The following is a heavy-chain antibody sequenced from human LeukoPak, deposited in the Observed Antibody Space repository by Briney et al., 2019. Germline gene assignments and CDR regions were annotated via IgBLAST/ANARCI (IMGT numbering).Heavy chain of an antibody. V-gene: IGHV5-51*01. D-gene: IGHD2-15*01. J-gene: IGHJ4*02. CDR3: ARLGTSATYFEF. CDR1: GYSFIRNW. CDR2: IYPGDSDT. Sequence: GESLKISCQGSGYSFIRNWIGWVRQMHGKGLEWMAIIYPGDSDTRYSPSFQGQVTISADKSISTAYLQWSSLTASDTAMYYCARLGTSATYFEFWGQGTLVTVSS.